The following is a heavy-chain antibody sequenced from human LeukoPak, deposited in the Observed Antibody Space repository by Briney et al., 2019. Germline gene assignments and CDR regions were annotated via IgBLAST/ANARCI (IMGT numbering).Heavy chain of an antibody. CDR3: ARQAGGRWLRDYYYYMDV. CDR2: IYYSGST. Sequence: SETLSLTCIVSGGSISSTNYYWGWIRQPPGKGLEWIGSIYYSGSTYYNPSLESQVTISVDTSKSQFSLKLSSVTAADTAVYFCARQAGGRWLRDYYYYMDVWGKGTTVTVSS. CDR1: GGSISSTNYY. J-gene: IGHJ6*03. V-gene: IGHV4-39*01. D-gene: IGHD5-12*01.